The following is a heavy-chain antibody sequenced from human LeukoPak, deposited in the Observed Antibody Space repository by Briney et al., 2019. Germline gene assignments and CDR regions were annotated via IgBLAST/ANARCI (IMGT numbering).Heavy chain of an antibody. CDR1: GGSISSGSYY. CDR2: IYTSGST. Sequence: PSQTLSLTCTVSGGSISSGSYYWSWIRQPAGKGLEWIGRIYTSGSTNYNPSLKSRVTISVDTSKNQFSLKLSSVTAADTAVYYCAREAEGYGGNQERGYYYYYMDVWGKGTTVTISS. D-gene: IGHD4-23*01. J-gene: IGHJ6*03. V-gene: IGHV4-61*02. CDR3: AREAEGYGGNQERGYYYYYMDV.